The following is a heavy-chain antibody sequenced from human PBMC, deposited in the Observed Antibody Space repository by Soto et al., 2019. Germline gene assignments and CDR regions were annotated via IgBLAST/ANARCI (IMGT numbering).Heavy chain of an antibody. D-gene: IGHD1-1*01. J-gene: IGHJ6*02. CDR3: ARVVQLGSNYAMDV. CDR1: GANVNVYG. V-gene: IGHV1-69*06. Sequence: QVCLAQSEAEVRSPGSAVRVSCKASGANVNVYGITWVRQAPRQGLEWVGAILPMYRKTNYAQNFQGRVTIIADKSPDTVYLELSRLTSDDTATYFCARVVQLGSNYAMDVWGQGTTVVVSS. CDR2: ILPMYRKT.